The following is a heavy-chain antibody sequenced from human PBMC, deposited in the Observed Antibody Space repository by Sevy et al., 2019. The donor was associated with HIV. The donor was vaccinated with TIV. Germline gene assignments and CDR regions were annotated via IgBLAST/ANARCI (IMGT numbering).Heavy chain of an antibody. D-gene: IGHD3-10*01. J-gene: IGHJ4*02. CDR2: LSSGSSYI. CDR1: GFTFSNYF. V-gene: IGHV3-21*01. CDR3: ARGDYYGSLYYFDY. Sequence: GGSLRLSCAASGFTFSNYFINWVRRAPGKGLEWVSYLSSGSSYIVYADSVKGRFTISRDNAKNSLYLRMNSLRAEDTAVYYCARGDYYGSLYYFDYWGPGTLVTVSS.